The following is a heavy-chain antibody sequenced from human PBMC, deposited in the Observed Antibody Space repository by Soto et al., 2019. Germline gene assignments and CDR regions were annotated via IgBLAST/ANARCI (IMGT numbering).Heavy chain of an antibody. V-gene: IGHV3-9*02. Sequence: EVHLVESGGGLVQPGRSLRLSCAASGFTSHHYAMHWVRQAPGKGLEWVSGIGRNGGSIGYADSVKDRFTVSRDNAKNSLYLEMTSLRADDTAFYYCARVRGGLVDTGTIDSWGQGTLVTVSS. D-gene: IGHD6-19*01. CDR2: IGRNGGSI. J-gene: IGHJ4*02. CDR3: ARVRGGLVDTGTIDS. CDR1: GFTSHHYA.